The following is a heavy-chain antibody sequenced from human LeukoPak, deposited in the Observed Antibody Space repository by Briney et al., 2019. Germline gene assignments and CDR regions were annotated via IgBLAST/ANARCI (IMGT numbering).Heavy chain of an antibody. CDR2: ISYDGSNK. CDR3: AKDLESLRYFDWLPDY. V-gene: IGHV3-30*18. J-gene: IGHJ4*02. D-gene: IGHD3-9*01. Sequence: GGSLRLSCAASGFTFSTYAMSWVRQAPGEGLEWVAVISYDGSNKYYADSVKGRFTISRDNSRNTLYLQMNSLRAEDTAVYYCAKDLESLRYFDWLPDYWGQGTLVTVSS. CDR1: GFTFSTYA.